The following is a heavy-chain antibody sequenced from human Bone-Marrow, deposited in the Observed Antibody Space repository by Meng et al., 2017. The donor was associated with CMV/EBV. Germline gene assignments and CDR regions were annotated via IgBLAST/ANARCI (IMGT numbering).Heavy chain of an antibody. V-gene: IGHV1-8*01. CDR3: ARRGLRFLEWSFDY. CDR1: GYTFTSYD. J-gene: IGHJ4*02. CDR2: MNSNSGNT. D-gene: IGHD3-3*01. Sequence: ASVKVSCKASGYTFTSYDINWVRQATGQGLEWMGWMNSNSGNTGYAQKFQGRVTMTRNTSISTAYMELSSLRSEDTAVYYCARRGLRFLEWSFDYWGQGPLVTVSS.